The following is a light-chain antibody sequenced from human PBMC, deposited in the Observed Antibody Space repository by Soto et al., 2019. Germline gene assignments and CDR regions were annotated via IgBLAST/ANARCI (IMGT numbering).Light chain of an antibody. CDR3: CSHVGSDSFA. Sequence: QSVLTQPASVSGSPGQSITISCTGTSSDVGSYDLVSWYQQHPGKAPKLMIYEVNKRPSGVSNRFSGSKSGNTASLTISGLQAEDEADYYCCSHVGSDSFAFGTGTKVT. CDR2: EVN. CDR1: SSDVGSYDL. J-gene: IGLJ1*01. V-gene: IGLV2-23*02.